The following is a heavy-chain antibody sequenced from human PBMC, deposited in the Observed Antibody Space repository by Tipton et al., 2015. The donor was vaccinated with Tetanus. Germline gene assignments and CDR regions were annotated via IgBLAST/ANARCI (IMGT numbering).Heavy chain of an antibody. CDR1: GFSFSTFW. V-gene: IGHV3-7*01. J-gene: IGHJ4*02. Sequence: SLRLSCAASGFSFSTFWMSWVRQAPGGGLEWVAYIKHDGTEKYYVDSVRGRFTISRDNSKNSLYLQMNNLRADDTAVYYCASGSALDYWGQGTVVTVSS. CDR3: ASGSALDY. D-gene: IGHD6-25*01. CDR2: IKHDGTEK.